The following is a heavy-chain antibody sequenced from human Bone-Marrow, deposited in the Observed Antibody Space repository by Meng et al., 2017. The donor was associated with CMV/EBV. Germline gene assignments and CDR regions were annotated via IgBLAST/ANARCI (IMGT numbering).Heavy chain of an antibody. Sequence: ASVKVSCKASGGTFSSYAISWVRQAPGQGLEWMGWISAYSGNTNYAQKLQGRVTMTTDTSTSTAYMELRSLRSDDTAVYYCARQQGLLTGYYPFDYWGQGTRVTCSS. D-gene: IGHD3-9*01. J-gene: IGHJ4*02. CDR2: ISAYSGNT. CDR1: GGTFSSYA. CDR3: ARQQGLLTGYYPFDY. V-gene: IGHV1-18*01.